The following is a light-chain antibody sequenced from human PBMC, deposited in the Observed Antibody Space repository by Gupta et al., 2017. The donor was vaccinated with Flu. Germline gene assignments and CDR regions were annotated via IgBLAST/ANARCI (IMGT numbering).Light chain of an antibody. CDR1: QSLLNNNGNID. CDR2: WGS. J-gene: IGKJ4*01. V-gene: IGKV2-28*01. Sequence: ISCRSSQSLLNNNGNIDLDWYQKKPGKSPQLLIYWGSTRACGVPERFSGSGSGTDFSLKISRVEAEDVGVYFCMQTLKSQLTFGGGTKVEIK. CDR3: MQTLKSQLT.